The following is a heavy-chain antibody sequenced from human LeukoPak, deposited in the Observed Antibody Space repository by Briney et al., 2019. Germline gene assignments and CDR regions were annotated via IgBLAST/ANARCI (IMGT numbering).Heavy chain of an antibody. Sequence: GKXLEWVSYISSSGSTIYYADSVKGRFTTSRDNAKNSLYLQMHSLRAEDTAVYYCSAVVPTAIGSSFDYWGQGTLVTVSS. D-gene: IGHD2-2*02. CDR3: SAVVPTAIGSSFDY. CDR2: ISSSGSTI. V-gene: IGHV3-11*04. J-gene: IGHJ4*02.